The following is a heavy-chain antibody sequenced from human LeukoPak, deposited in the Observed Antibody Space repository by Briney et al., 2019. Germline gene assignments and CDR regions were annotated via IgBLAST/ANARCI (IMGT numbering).Heavy chain of an antibody. CDR3: AKDIEVVVPATPFDY. J-gene: IGHJ4*02. V-gene: IGHV3-30*18. D-gene: IGHD2-2*01. Sequence: GGSLRLSCAASGFTFSSYGMHWVRQAPGKGLEWVAVISYDGSNKYYADSVKGRFTISRDNSKNTLYLQMSSLRAEDTAVYYCAKDIEVVVPATPFDYWGQGTLVTVSS. CDR1: GFTFSSYG. CDR2: ISYDGSNK.